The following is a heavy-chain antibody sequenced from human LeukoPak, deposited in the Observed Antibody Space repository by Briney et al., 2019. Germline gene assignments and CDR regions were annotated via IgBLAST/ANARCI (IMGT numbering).Heavy chain of an antibody. CDR3: ARTYYYDSSGYYKDYYYYYGMDV. CDR2: IIPIFGTA. Sequence: SVKVSCKASGGTFISYAISWVRQAPGQGLEWMGGIIPIFGTANYAQKFQGRVTITADESTSTAYMELSSLRSEDTAVYYCARTYYYDSSGYYKDYYYYYGMDVWGQGTTVTVSS. V-gene: IGHV1-69*13. J-gene: IGHJ6*02. D-gene: IGHD3-22*01. CDR1: GGTFISYA.